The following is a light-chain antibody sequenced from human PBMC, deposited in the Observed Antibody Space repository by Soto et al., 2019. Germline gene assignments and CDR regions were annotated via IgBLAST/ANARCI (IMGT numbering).Light chain of an antibody. V-gene: IGKV3-20*01. J-gene: IGKJ2*01. CDR1: RTVSNNY. CDR2: AAS. CDR3: QQYGSSPYT. Sequence: EIVLTQSPGTLSMSPGERSTLSCASSRTVSNNYLAWYQQKPGQAPRLLIYAASGRATGIPDRFSGSGSGTDFTLTISRLEPEDFAVYYCQQYGSSPYTFGQGTKVDI.